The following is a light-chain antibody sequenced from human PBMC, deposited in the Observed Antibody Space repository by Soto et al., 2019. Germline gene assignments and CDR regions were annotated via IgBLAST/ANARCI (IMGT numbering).Light chain of an antibody. CDR2: AAS. CDR1: QTISSY. J-gene: IGKJ3*01. Sequence: DIQMTQSPSSLSASGGDGVTITCRTNQTISSYLNWYQQKPGTAPKLLIYAASTLQSGVPSGFSGRRSATHFTRTISSLQAEDFAPYFCQQTYGPAFSFCPGTTVDI. CDR3: QQTYGPAFS. V-gene: IGKV1-39*01.